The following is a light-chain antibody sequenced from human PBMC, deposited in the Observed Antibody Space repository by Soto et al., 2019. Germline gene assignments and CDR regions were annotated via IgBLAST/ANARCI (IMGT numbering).Light chain of an antibody. J-gene: IGKJ1*01. CDR2: KAS. CDR1: QTISSW. Sequence: DIQMTQSPSTLSGSVGDRVTITCRASQTISSWLAWYQQKPGKAPKLLIYKASTLKSGVPSRFSGSGSGTEFTLTISSPQPDDFETYYCQHYNSHSEAFGQGTKVDIK. V-gene: IGKV1-5*03. CDR3: QHYNSHSEA.